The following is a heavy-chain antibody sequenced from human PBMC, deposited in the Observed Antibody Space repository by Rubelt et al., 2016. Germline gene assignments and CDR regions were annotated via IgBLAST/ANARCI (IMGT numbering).Heavy chain of an antibody. V-gene: IGHV3-11*06. Sequence: VQLVESGGGLVQPGRSLRLSCAASGFIFSNFHMTWVRQAPGKGLEWVSFISSNGNYINYPDSVRGRFTISRDNAKNSLSLQMNGLSAEDTAVYYCARVLDVVVPEGAYFFDSWGQGTLVTVSS. CDR3: ARVLDVVVPEGAYFFDS. J-gene: IGHJ4*02. D-gene: IGHD2-15*01. CDR2: ISSNGNYI. CDR1: GFIFSNFH.